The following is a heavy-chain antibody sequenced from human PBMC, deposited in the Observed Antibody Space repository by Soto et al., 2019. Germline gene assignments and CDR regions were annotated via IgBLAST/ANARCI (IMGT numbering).Heavy chain of an antibody. D-gene: IGHD3-10*01. Sequence: EVQLVESGGGLVKPGGSLRLSCAASGFTFSNAWMSWVRQAPGKGLEWVGRIKSKTDGGTTDYAAPVKGRFTISRDDSKNTLYLQMNSLKTEDTAVYYCTTGSAGEYDYGSGSYYRSYYYYYYMDVWGKGTTVTVSS. CDR1: GFTFSNAW. V-gene: IGHV3-15*01. CDR3: TTGSAGEYDYGSGSYYRSYYYYYYMDV. CDR2: IKSKTDGGTT. J-gene: IGHJ6*03.